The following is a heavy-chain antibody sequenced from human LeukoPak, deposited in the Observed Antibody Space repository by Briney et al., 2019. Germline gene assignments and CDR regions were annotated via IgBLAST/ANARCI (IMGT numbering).Heavy chain of an antibody. CDR3: ARAPAAAGLLYYYGMDV. D-gene: IGHD6-13*01. J-gene: IGHJ6*02. CDR2: VSGSGGST. CDR1: GFTFSTYA. Sequence: GGSLRLSCAASGFTFSTYAMSWVRQAPGKGLEWVSAVSGSGGSTYYADSVKGRFTISRDNSKNTLYLQMNSLRAEDTAVYYCARAPAAAGLLYYYGMDVWGQGTTVTVSS. V-gene: IGHV3-23*01.